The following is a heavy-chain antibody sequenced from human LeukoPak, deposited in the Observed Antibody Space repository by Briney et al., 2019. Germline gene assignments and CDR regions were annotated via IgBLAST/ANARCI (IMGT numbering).Heavy chain of an antibody. CDR1: GFTFSSYE. CDR3: VRVNTYYYDSSPS. V-gene: IGHV3-21*01. Sequence: GGSLRLSCAASGFTFSSYEMNWVRQAPGKGLEWVSSISSSSSYIYYADSVKGRFTISRDNAKNSLYLQMNSLRAEDTAVYYCVRVNTYYYDSSPSWGQGTLVTVSS. D-gene: IGHD3-22*01. CDR2: ISSSSSYI. J-gene: IGHJ4*02.